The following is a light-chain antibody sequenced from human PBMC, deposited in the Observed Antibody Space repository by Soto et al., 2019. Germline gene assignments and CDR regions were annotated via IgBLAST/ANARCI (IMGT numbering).Light chain of an antibody. CDR2: GAS. CDR1: QSVSSSY. J-gene: IGKJ2*01. Sequence: EIVLTQSPGTLSLSPGERATLSCRASQSVSSSYLAGYQQKPGQAPRLLIYGASTRATGIPDRFSGSGSGKDFSLSISRLEPEDFAVYYCQQYGSSPETFGQGTKLEIK. CDR3: QQYGSSPET. V-gene: IGKV3-20*01.